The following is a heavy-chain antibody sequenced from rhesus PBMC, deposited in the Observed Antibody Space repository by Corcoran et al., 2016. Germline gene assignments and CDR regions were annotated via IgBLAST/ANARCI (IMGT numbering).Heavy chain of an antibody. V-gene: IGHV1S2*01. CDR3: ARDPSITMIVVITQKWYFDL. CDR1: GYTHTDYF. CDR2: INPYNGNT. Sequence: QVELGQSGAGGKKRGSSVKVSCKAYGYTHTDYFMHWVRQAPRQGGEWLGWINPYNGNTKYAQKCQGRVTMTRETSTSPAYMELSSLISEDPAVYYCARDPSITMIVVITQKWYFDLWGPGTPITISS. D-gene: IGHD3-28*01. J-gene: IGHJ2*01.